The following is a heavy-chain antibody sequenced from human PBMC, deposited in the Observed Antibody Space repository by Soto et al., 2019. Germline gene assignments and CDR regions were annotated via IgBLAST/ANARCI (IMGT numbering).Heavy chain of an antibody. V-gene: IGHV3-7*04. J-gene: IGHJ4*02. CDR3: ARATFTIFGVAPDNY. D-gene: IGHD3-3*01. Sequence: GGSLRLSCAASGFTFSSYWMSWVRQAPGKGLEWVANIKQDGSEKYYVDSVKGRFTISRDNAKNSLYLQMNSLRAEDTAVYYCARATFTIFGVAPDNYWGQGTLVTVSS. CDR1: GFTFSSYW. CDR2: IKQDGSEK.